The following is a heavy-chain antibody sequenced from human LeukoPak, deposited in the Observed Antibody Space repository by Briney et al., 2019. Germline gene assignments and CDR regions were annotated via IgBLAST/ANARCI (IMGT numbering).Heavy chain of an antibody. D-gene: IGHD3-16*01. Sequence: SVKVSCKASGGTFSSYAISWVRQAPGQGLEWMGGIIPIFGTANYAQKFQGRVTITADKSTSTAYMELSSLRSEDTAVHYCARLGSLLTPFDYWGQGTLVTVSS. V-gene: IGHV1-69*06. CDR3: ARLGSLLTPFDY. J-gene: IGHJ4*02. CDR2: IIPIFGTA. CDR1: GGTFSSYA.